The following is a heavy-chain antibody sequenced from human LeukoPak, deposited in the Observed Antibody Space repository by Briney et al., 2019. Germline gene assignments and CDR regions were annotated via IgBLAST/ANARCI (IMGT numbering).Heavy chain of an antibody. J-gene: IGHJ3*02. CDR2: IKQDGSEK. CDR1: GFTFSSYW. Sequence: GGSLRLSCAASGFTFSSYWMSWVRQAPGKGLEWVANIKQDGSEKYYVDSVKGRFTISRDNAKNSLYLQMNGLRGEDPAVYYCAREALHDAFDIWGQRTMVTVSS. V-gene: IGHV3-7*01. CDR3: AREALHDAFDI.